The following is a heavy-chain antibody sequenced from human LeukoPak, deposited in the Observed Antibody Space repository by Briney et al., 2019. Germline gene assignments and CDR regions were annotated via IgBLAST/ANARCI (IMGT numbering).Heavy chain of an antibody. D-gene: IGHD3-10*01. CDR3: ASSVGSGRPSVYNWFDP. V-gene: IGHV1-69*04. J-gene: IGHJ5*02. CDR2: IIPILGIA. CDR1: GGTFSSYA. Sequence: SVKASCKASGGTFSSYAISWVRQPPGQGLEWMGRIIPILGIANYAQKFQGRVTITADKSTSTAYMELSSLRSEDTAVYYCASSVGSGRPSVYNWFDPWGQGTLVTVSS.